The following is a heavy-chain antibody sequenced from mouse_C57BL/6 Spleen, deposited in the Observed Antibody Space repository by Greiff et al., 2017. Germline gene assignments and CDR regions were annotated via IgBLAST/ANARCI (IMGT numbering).Heavy chain of an antibody. CDR2: INPSSGYT. J-gene: IGHJ4*01. V-gene: IGHV1-7*01. CDR1: GYTFTSYW. D-gene: IGHD2-4*01. CDR3: ARFDYDILYAMDY. Sequence: QVQLQQSGAELAKPGASVTLSCKASGYTFTSYWMHWVKQRPGQGLEWIGYINPSSGYTKYNQKFKDKATLTADKSSSTAYMQLSSLTYEDSAVYYCARFDYDILYAMDYWGQGTSVTVSS.